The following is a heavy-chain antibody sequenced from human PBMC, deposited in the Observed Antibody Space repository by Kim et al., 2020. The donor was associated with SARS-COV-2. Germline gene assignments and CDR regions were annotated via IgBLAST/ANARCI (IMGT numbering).Heavy chain of an antibody. CDR1: GFTFDDYA. V-gene: IGHV3-43*02. J-gene: IGHJ4*02. CDR3: AKDKGYSYGYPADY. Sequence: GGSLRLFCAASGFTFDDYAMHWVRQAPGKGLEWVSLISGDGGSTYYADSVKGRFTISRDNSKNSLYLQMNSLRTEDTALYYCAKDKGYSYGYPADYWGQGTLVTVSS. D-gene: IGHD5-18*01. CDR2: ISGDGGST.